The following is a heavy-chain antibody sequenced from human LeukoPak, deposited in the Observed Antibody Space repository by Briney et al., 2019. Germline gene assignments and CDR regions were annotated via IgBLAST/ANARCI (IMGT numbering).Heavy chain of an antibody. CDR2: IRIDGTNK. CDR3: ASPERVWGSYPRN. CDR1: GFTFSDYG. Sequence: GGSLRLSCAASGFTFSDYGMHWVRQAPGKGLEWVAFIRIDGTNKNYADSVKGRFTISKDNSRNTLFLQMNSLRAEDTAVYYCASPERVWGSYPRNWGQGTLVTVSS. V-gene: IGHV3-30*02. D-gene: IGHD3-16*02. J-gene: IGHJ4*02.